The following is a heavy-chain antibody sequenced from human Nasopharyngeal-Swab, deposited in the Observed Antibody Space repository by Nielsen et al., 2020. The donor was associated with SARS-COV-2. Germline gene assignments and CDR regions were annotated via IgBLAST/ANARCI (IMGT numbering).Heavy chain of an antibody. Sequence: GESLKISCSASGFFFGNYAMSWVRQAPGKGLEWVSTINNRGDDTHYVDSVRGRFTVSRDNSKNTLYLQMNSLRGEDTAIYYCVKDLAYDEVSWGQGTLVTVSS. CDR2: INNRGDDT. J-gene: IGHJ5*02. V-gene: IGHV3-23*01. CDR3: VKDLAYDEVS. D-gene: IGHD5-12*01. CDR1: GFFFGNYA.